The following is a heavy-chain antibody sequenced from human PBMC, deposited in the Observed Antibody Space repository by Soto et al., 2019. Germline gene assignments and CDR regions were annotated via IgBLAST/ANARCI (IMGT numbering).Heavy chain of an antibody. CDR3: ARGYIVVVVAAIRDYYYYYMDV. J-gene: IGHJ6*03. CDR1: GGSFSGYY. V-gene: IGHV4-34*01. D-gene: IGHD2-15*01. CDR2: INHSGST. Sequence: SETLSLTCAVYGGSFSGYYWSWIRQPPGKGLEWIGEINHSGSTNYNPSLKSRVTISVDTSKNQFSLKLSSVTAADTAVYYCARGYIVVVVAAIRDYYYYYMDVWGQGTLVTVSS.